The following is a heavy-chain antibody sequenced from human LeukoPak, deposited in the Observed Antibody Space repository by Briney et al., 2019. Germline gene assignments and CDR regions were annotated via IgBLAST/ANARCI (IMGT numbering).Heavy chain of an antibody. J-gene: IGHJ4*02. V-gene: IGHV3-11*01. CDR2: IGSSGSTI. Sequence: KPGGSLRLSCAASGFTFSDYYMSWIRQAPGKGLEWVSYIGSSGSTIYYADSVKGRFTISRDTAKNSVHLQMNSLRVDDTAVYYCARGPDYYYDSSGSFDYWGQGTLVTVSS. CDR3: ARGPDYYYDSSGSFDY. CDR1: GFTFSDYY. D-gene: IGHD3-22*01.